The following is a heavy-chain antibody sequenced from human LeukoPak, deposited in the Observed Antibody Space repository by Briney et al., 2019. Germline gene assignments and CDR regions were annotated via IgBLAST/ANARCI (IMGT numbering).Heavy chain of an antibody. V-gene: IGHV1-46*03. CDR2: INPSGGST. Sequence: ASVRVSCKASGYTFASYHTHSVRPAPGHGLELMGIINPSGGSTSYAQKFQGRVTMTRDTSTSTVYMELSSLRSEDTAVYYCARVGPHDAFDIWGQGTMVTVSS. CDR1: GYTFASYH. J-gene: IGHJ3*02. CDR3: ARVGPHDAFDI. D-gene: IGHD1-14*01.